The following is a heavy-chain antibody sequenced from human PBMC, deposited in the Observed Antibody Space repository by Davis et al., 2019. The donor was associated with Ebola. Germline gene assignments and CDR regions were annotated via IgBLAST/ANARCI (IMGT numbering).Heavy chain of an antibody. D-gene: IGHD2-15*01. CDR1: GYSISSGYY. J-gene: IGHJ6*02. CDR3: ARDPSCSGGSCYSTYYYYGMDV. CDR2: IYTSGST. V-gene: IGHV4-38-2*02. Sequence: SQTLSLTCAVSGYSISSGYYWGWIRQPPGKGLEWIGHIYTSGSTNYNPSLKSRVTLSVDTSKNQFSLKLSSVTAADTAVYYCARDPSCSGGSCYSTYYYYGMDVWGQGTTVTVSS.